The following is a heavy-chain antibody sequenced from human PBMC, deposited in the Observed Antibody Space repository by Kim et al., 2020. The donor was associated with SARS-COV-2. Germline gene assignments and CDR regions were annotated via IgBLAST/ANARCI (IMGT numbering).Heavy chain of an antibody. CDR3: TKDPLISPPAIGWFDP. D-gene: IGHD3-16*01. Sequence: GGSLRLSCTASGFTFADYTMHWVRQAPGRGLEWVSGITSNSRIVAYADSVEGRFSISRDNTKNSLYLQLNSLRREDTALYYCTKDPLISPPAIGWFDPWGQGTLVTVSS. J-gene: IGHJ5*02. CDR1: GFTFADYT. CDR2: ITSNSRIV. V-gene: IGHV3-9*01.